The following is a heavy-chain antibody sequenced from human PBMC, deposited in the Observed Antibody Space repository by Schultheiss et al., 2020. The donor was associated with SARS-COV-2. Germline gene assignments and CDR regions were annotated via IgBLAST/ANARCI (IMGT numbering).Heavy chain of an antibody. D-gene: IGHD1-26*01. CDR1: GYSFSSYW. CDR2: IYPADSDT. CDR3: ARQDGQFSGWFDP. J-gene: IGHJ5*02. Sequence: GGSLRLSCKGSGYSFSSYWIGWVRQMPGKGLEWMGIIYPADSDTRYSPSFQGQVTISADKSISTAYLQWSSLKASDTAMYYCARQDGQFSGWFDPWGQGTLVTVSS. V-gene: IGHV5-51*01.